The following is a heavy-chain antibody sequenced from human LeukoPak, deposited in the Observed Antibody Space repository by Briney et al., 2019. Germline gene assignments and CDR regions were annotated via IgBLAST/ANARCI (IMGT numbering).Heavy chain of an antibody. D-gene: IGHD1-1*01. CDR2: IGIDSGNT. J-gene: IGHJ4*02. CDR1: GFPFIEYS. Sequence: GGSLRLSCTASGFPFIEYSMNRVRQVPGKGLEWISYIGIDSGNTKYADSVRGRFTISADKAKNSLYLQMNSLRVEDTAVYYCARDHNYAFDNWGQGTLVSVAS. V-gene: IGHV3-48*01. CDR3: ARDHNYAFDN.